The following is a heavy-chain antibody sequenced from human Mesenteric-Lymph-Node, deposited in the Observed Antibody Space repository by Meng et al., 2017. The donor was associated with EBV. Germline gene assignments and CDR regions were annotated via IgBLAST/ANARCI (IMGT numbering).Heavy chain of an antibody. CDR1: GFSISDYA. D-gene: IGHD3-9*01. Sequence: VHLVESGGGLVQPGGSLRLSCAASGFSISDYAMSWVRQGPGKGLEWVSGISSSGDSAYYADSVKGRFTISRDNSKNTLSLQMNSLRAEDTAVYYCAKVVDMNILGFAPYDYWGQGTLVTVSS. CDR3: AKVVDMNILGFAPYDY. J-gene: IGHJ4*02. V-gene: IGHV3-23*04. CDR2: ISSSGDSA.